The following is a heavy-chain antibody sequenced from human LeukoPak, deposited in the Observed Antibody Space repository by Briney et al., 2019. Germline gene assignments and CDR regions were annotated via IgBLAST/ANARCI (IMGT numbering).Heavy chain of an antibody. CDR3: ARVPAYYGSGSQDY. J-gene: IGHJ4*02. D-gene: IGHD3-10*01. CDR1: GYTFTGHY. CDR2: INTNTGNP. Sequence: ASVKVSCKASGYTFTGHYMHWVRQAPGQGLEWMGWINTNTGNPTYAQGFTGRFVFSLDTSVSTAYLQISSLKAEDTAVYYCARVPAYYGSGSQDYWGQGTLVTVSS. V-gene: IGHV7-4-1*02.